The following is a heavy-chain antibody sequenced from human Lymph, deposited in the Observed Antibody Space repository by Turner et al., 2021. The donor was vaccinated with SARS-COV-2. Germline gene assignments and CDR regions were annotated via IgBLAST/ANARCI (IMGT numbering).Heavy chain of an antibody. D-gene: IGHD6-19*01. V-gene: IGHV4-59*08. CDR3: ARHGFSGWYGGGMDV. CDR1: GGSISSYY. CDR2: IHYSGST. J-gene: IGHJ6*02. Sequence: QVQLQESGPGRGRPSETLSLTCNVSGGSISSYYWSWIRQPPGKGLEWIGYIHYSGSTNYNLSLKSRVTISVDTSKNQFSLKLSSVTAADTAVYYCARHGFSGWYGGGMDVWGQGTTVTVSS.